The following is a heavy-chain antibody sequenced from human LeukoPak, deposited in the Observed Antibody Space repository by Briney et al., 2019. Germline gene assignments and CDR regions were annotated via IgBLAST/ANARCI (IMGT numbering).Heavy chain of an antibody. D-gene: IGHD3-22*01. CDR1: GGSISSYY. CDR3: ARHGADSSGYSDYFDY. CDR2: IYYSGST. Sequence: SQTLYLTCTVSGGSISSYYWSWIRQPPGKGLEWIGYIYYSGSTNYNPSLKSRVTISVDTSKNQFSLKLSSVTAADTAVYYCARHGADSSGYSDYFDYWGQGTLVTVSS. V-gene: IGHV4-59*01. J-gene: IGHJ4*02.